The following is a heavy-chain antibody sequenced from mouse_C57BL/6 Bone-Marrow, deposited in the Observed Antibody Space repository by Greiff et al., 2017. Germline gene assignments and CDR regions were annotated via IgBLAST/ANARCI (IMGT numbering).Heavy chain of an antibody. J-gene: IGHJ4*01. D-gene: IGHD1-1*01. CDR2: IRSKSNNYAT. CDR3: VRDYYGSSYAMDY. V-gene: IGHV10-1*01. Sequence: DVHLVESGGGLVQPKGSLKLSCAASGFSFNTYAMNWVRQAPGKGLEWVARIRSKSNNYATYYADSVKDRFTISRDDSESMLYLQMNNLKTEDTAMYYCVRDYYGSSYAMDYWGQGTSVTVSS. CDR1: GFSFNTYA.